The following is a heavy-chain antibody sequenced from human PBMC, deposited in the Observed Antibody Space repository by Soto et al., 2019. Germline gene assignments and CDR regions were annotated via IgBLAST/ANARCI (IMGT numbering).Heavy chain of an antibody. J-gene: IGHJ4*02. CDR3: AKCRCSAGYDRSGYFDY. CDR1: GFTFSSYA. Sequence: GGSLRLSCAASGFTFSSYAMSWVRQAPGKGLEWVSAISGSGGSTYYADSVKGRFTISRDNSKNTLYLQMNSLRAEDTAVYYCAKCRCSAGYDRSGYFDYWGQGTLVTVSS. CDR2: ISGSGGST. D-gene: IGHD5-12*01. V-gene: IGHV3-23*01.